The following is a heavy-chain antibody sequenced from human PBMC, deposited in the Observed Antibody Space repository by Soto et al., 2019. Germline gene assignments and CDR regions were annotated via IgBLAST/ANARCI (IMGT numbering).Heavy chain of an antibody. CDR3: ARDRPYGDPNWLAP. V-gene: IGHV3-30-3*01. D-gene: IGHD4-17*01. J-gene: IGHJ5*02. Sequence: QVQLVESGGGVVQPGGSLSLSCATSGFTFTSFTMHWVRQAPGKGLEWIAVMSYDGARTDYADAVKGRFPISRDTSKNTLHPQMNNLSPDDTAMYYCARDRPYGDPNWLAPWGQGTLVTVSS. CDR2: MSYDGART. CDR1: GFTFTSFT.